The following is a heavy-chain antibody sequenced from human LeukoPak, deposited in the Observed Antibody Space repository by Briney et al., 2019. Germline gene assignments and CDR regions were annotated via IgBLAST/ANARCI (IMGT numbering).Heavy chain of an antibody. Sequence: GGSLRLSCAASGFTFSSYSMNWVRQAPGKGLGWVSYISSSSSTIYYADSVKGRFTISRDNAKNSLYLQMNSLRAEDTAVYYCAREAWDYDFWSGYSNYYYYYMDVWGKGTTVAVSS. CDR3: AREAWDYDFWSGYSNYYYYYMDV. CDR1: GFTFSSYS. CDR2: ISSSSSTI. D-gene: IGHD3-3*01. V-gene: IGHV3-48*01. J-gene: IGHJ6*03.